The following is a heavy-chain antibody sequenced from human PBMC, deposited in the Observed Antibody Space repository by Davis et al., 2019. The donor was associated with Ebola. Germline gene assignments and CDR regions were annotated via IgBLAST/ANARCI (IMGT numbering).Heavy chain of an antibody. V-gene: IGHV1-69*04. CDR3: ARRRGGIAAAKHNWFDP. Sequence: SVKVSCKASGGTFSSYAISWVRQAPGQGLGWMGRIIPILGIANYAQKFQGRVTITADKSTSTAYMELSSLRSEDTAVYYCARRRGGIAAAKHNWFDPWGQGTLVTVSS. J-gene: IGHJ5*02. D-gene: IGHD6-13*01. CDR1: GGTFSSYA. CDR2: IIPILGIA.